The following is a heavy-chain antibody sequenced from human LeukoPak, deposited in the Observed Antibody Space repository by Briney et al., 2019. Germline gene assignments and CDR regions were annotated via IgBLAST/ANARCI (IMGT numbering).Heavy chain of an antibody. CDR2: IYYRGST. J-gene: IGHJ4*02. CDR1: GGSISSTSYY. D-gene: IGHD1-26*01. CDR3: ARWKSGSYYAGRNYFDY. Sequence: PSETLSLTCTVSGGSISSTSYYWGWIRQPPGKGLEWIGSIYYRGSTYYNPSLMSRVTISVDTSKNQFSLNLSSVTAADTAVYYCARWKSGSYYAGRNYFDYWGQGTLVTVSS. V-gene: IGHV4-39*07.